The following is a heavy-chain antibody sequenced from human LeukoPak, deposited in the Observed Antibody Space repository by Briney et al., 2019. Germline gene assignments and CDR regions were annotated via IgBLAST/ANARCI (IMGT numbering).Heavy chain of an antibody. J-gene: IGHJ4*02. D-gene: IGHD2-8*01. CDR2: ISSSSSTI. CDR1: GFTFSSYG. CDR3: ARDIGVATRGY. Sequence: PGGSLRLSCAASGFTFSSYGMHWVRQAPGKGLEWVSYISSSSSTIYYADSVKGRFTISRDNAKKSVYLQMNSLRDEDTAVYYCARDIGVATRGYWGQGTLVTVSS. V-gene: IGHV3-48*02.